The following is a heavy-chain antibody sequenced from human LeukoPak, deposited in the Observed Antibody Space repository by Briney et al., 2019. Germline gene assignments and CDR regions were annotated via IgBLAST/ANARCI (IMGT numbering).Heavy chain of an antibody. CDR3: AKVRGSNWNPFDY. V-gene: IGHV3-23*01. CDR1: GFTFSSYA. CDR2: ISGSGGSA. D-gene: IGHD1-20*01. Sequence: GGSLRLSCAASGFTFSSYAMSWVRQAPGKGLEWVSAISGSGGSAYYADSVKGRSTISRDNSKNTLYLQMNSLRAEDTAVYYCAKVRGSNWNPFDYWGQGTLVTVSS. J-gene: IGHJ4*02.